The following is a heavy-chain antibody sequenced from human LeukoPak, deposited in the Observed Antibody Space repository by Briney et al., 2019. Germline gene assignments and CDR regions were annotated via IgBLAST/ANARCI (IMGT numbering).Heavy chain of an antibody. CDR2: IYYSGST. J-gene: IGHJ5*02. D-gene: IGHD2-2*01. CDR1: GGSISSYY. V-gene: IGHV4-59*08. Sequence: SETLSLTCTVSGGSISSYYWSWIRQPPGKGLEWIGYIYYSGSTNYNPSLKSRVTISVDTSKNQFSLKLSSVTAADTAVYYCARQEYQLHSGWFDPWGQGTLVTVSS. CDR3: ARQEYQLHSGWFDP.